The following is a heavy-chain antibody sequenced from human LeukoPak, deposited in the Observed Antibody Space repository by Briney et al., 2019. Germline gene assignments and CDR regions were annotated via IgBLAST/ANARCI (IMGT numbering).Heavy chain of an antibody. D-gene: IGHD2-15*01. CDR1: GYTFTSYD. Sequence: ASVKVSCKASGYTFTSYDINWVRQATGQGLEWMGWMNPNSGNTGYAQKFQGRVTMTRNTSISTAYMELSSLRSEDTAVYYCARGHTPKYRSGGSCYGYYWGQGTLVTVSS. V-gene: IGHV1-8*01. CDR2: MNPNSGNT. CDR3: ARGHTPKYRSGGSCYGYY. J-gene: IGHJ4*02.